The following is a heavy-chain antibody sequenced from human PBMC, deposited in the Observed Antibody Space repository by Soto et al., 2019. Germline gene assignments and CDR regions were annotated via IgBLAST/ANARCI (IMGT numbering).Heavy chain of an antibody. CDR1: GFTFDDYA. Sequence: PGGSLRLSCAASGFTFDDYAMHWVRQAPGKGLEWVSGISWSSGSIGYADSVKGRFTISRDNAKNSLYLQMNSLRAEDTALYYCAKDSSPDRTVAFDIWGQGTMVTVSS. CDR2: ISWSSGSI. J-gene: IGHJ3*02. V-gene: IGHV3-9*01. D-gene: IGHD4-17*01. CDR3: AKDSSPDRTVAFDI.